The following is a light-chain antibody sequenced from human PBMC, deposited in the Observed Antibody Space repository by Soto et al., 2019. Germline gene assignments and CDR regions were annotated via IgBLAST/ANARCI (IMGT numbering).Light chain of an antibody. CDR1: QGISSS. Sequence: DIQLTQSPSFLSTSVGDRVTITCRASQGISSSLAWYQQKPGKAPKLLIYTASTLQSGVPSRLSGSGSGTEFTLTISSLQPEDFATYYCQQLKTYPLTFGGGTKVEIK. V-gene: IGKV1-9*01. CDR2: TAS. CDR3: QQLKTYPLT. J-gene: IGKJ4*01.